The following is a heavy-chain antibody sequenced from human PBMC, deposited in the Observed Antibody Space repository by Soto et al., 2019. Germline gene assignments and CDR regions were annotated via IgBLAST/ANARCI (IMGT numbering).Heavy chain of an antibody. D-gene: IGHD3-10*01. V-gene: IGHV3-21*06. Sequence: DVHLVESGGGLVKAGGSLRLSCVASGLIFSGHSFSWVRQDPGKGLEWVSSISIVPNSMYYADSVKGRFTISRDNAKNTMYLEMDSLRAEDTAVYFCARELQSSTEGHWGKGTLVTVSS. CDR1: GLIFSGHS. J-gene: IGHJ4*02. CDR3: ARELQSSTEGH. CDR2: ISIVPNSM.